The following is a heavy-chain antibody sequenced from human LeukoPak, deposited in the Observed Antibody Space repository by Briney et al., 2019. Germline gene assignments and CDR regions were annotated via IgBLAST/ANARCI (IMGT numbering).Heavy chain of an antibody. CDR2: ISSNGGST. J-gene: IGHJ5*02. CDR3: ARGDTSALYDFWSGSLYNWFDP. Sequence: GGSLRLSCAASGFTFSSYAMHWVRQAPGKGLEYVSAISSNGGSTYYANSVKGRFTISRDNSKNTLYLQMGSLRAEDMAVYYCARGDTSALYDFWSGSLYNWFDPWGQGTLVTVSS. CDR1: GFTFSSYA. V-gene: IGHV3-64*01. D-gene: IGHD3-3*01.